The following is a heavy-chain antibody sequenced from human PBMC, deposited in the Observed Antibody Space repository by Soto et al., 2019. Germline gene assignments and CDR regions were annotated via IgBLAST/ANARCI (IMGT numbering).Heavy chain of an antibody. J-gene: IGHJ6*02. CDR1: GGSISSSNW. CDR3: ARENSSGWYSAPDYGMDV. D-gene: IGHD6-19*01. Sequence: PSETLSLTCAVSGGSISSSNWWSWVRQPPGKGLEWIGEIYHSGSTNYNPSLKSRVTISVDKSKNQFSLKLSSVTAADTAVYYCARENSSGWYSAPDYGMDVWGQGTTVTSP. CDR2: IYHSGST. V-gene: IGHV4-4*02.